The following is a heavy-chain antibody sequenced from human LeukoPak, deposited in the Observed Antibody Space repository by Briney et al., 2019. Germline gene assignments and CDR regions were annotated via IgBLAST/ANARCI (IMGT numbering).Heavy chain of an antibody. CDR1: GGSISNYY. Sequence: SETLSLTCTVSGGSISNYYWSWIRQPAGKGLEWIGRIYASGSTNYNPSLKSRVTISVDTSKNQFSLKLISVTAADTAMYYCARKGKLGDAFDIWGQGTMVTVSA. V-gene: IGHV4-4*07. J-gene: IGHJ3*02. CDR2: IYASGST. CDR3: ARKGKLGDAFDI. D-gene: IGHD3-16*01.